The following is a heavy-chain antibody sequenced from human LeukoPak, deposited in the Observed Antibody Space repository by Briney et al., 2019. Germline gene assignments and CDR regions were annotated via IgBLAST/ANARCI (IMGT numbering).Heavy chain of an antibody. Sequence: GGSLRLSCAASGFTVSSNYMSWVRQAPGKGLEWVSVIYSGGSTYYAASVKGRFTISRDNSKNTLYLQMNSLRAEDTAVYYCASTSRAKGYSYGLDYWGQGTLVTVSS. CDR1: GFTVSSNY. CDR2: IYSGGST. CDR3: ASTSRAKGYSYGLDY. J-gene: IGHJ4*02. D-gene: IGHD5-18*01. V-gene: IGHV3-53*01.